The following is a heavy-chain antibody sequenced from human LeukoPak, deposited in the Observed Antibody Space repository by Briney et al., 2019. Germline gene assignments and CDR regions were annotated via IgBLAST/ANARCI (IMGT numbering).Heavy chain of an antibody. D-gene: IGHD2-2*01. Sequence: SETLSLTRTLSLGSLISGSYYSSWIRQPPGKGLEWMGEINQSGSTNYNPSLKSRVTISVDTSKRQFSLRLSSVTAADTAVYYCARDRYCSSTSCLPFAYWGQGTLVTVSS. CDR2: INQSGST. CDR3: ARDRYCSSTSCLPFAY. J-gene: IGHJ4*02. V-gene: IGHV4-39*07. CDR1: LGSLISGSYY.